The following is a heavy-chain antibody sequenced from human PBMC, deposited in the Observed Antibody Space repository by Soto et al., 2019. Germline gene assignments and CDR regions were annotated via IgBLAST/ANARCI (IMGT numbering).Heavy chain of an antibody. CDR3: ARRIQLWFRAYYYYGMDV. Sequence: KPSETLSLTCAVYGGSFSGYYWSWIRQPPGKGLEWIGEINHSGSTKYNPSLKSRVTISVDTSKNQFSLKLSSVTAADTAVYYCARRIQLWFRAYYYYGMDVWGQGTTVTVSS. V-gene: IGHV4-34*01. CDR1: GGSFSGYY. D-gene: IGHD5-18*01. J-gene: IGHJ6*02. CDR2: INHSGST.